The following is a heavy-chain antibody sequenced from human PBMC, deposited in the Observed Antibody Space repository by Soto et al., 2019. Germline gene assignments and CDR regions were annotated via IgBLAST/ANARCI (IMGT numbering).Heavy chain of an antibody. D-gene: IGHD6-13*01. Sequence: PSETLSLPCTGSGGSISSYYWSWIRQPPGKGLEWIGYIYYSGSTNYNPSLKSRVTISVDTSKNQFSLKLSSVTAADTAVYYCARGYSSWYVLGGYGMDVWGQGTTVTVSS. J-gene: IGHJ6*02. CDR2: IYYSGST. V-gene: IGHV4-59*01. CDR3: ARGYSSWYVLGGYGMDV. CDR1: GGSISSYY.